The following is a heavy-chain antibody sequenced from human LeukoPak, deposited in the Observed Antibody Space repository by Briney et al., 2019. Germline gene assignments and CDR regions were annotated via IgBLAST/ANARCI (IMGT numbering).Heavy chain of an antibody. D-gene: IGHD6-19*01. CDR1: GYTFTGYY. J-gene: IGHJ4*02. CDR3: ARDAVTGYSSGWYKPFPFDY. Sequence: ASVKVSCKASGYTFTGYYMHWVRQAPGQGLEWMGWINPNSGGTNYAQKFQGRVTMTRDTSISTAYMELSRLRSDDTAVYYCARDAVTGYSSGWYKPFPFDYWGQGSLVTVSS. CDR2: INPNSGGT. V-gene: IGHV1-2*02.